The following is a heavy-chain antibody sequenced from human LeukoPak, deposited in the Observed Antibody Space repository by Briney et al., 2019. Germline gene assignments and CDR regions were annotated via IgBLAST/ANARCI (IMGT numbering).Heavy chain of an antibody. J-gene: IGHJ4*02. CDR1: GITLSNYG. Sequence: PGGSLRLSCAVSGITLSNYGMSWVRQAPGKGLEWVAGISDSGDATNYADSVKGRFTISRDNRKNTLYLQMNSLRAEDTAVYFCAKRGVVIRVILVGFHKQAYYFDSWGQGALVTVSS. CDR2: ISDSGDAT. CDR3: AKRGVVIRVILVGFHKQAYYFDS. D-gene: IGHD3-22*01. V-gene: IGHV3-23*01.